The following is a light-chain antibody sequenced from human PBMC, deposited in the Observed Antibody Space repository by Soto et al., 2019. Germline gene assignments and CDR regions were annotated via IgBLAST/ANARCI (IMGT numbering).Light chain of an antibody. CDR1: QSVSSSY. J-gene: IGKJ1*01. CDR3: QQYNDWPLT. Sequence: EIVLTQSPGTLSLSPGERATSCCRASQSVSSSYLAWYQQRRGQAPRLLIYGASTRATSIPARFSGSGSGTDFTLTISSLQPEDFAVYYCQQYNDWPLTFGQGTKVDIK. V-gene: IGKV3-20*01. CDR2: GAS.